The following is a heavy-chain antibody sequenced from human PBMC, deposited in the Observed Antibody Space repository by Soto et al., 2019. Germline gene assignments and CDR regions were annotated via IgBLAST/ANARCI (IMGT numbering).Heavy chain of an antibody. J-gene: IGHJ6*02. V-gene: IGHV3-30-3*01. CDR2: ISYDGSNK. CDR1: GFTFSSYA. D-gene: IGHD6-13*01. CDR3: ARGIAAAGGDYGMDV. Sequence: GGSLRLSCAASGFTFSSYAMHWVRQAPGKGLEWVAVISYDGSNKYYADSVKGRFTISRDNSKNTLYLQMNSLRAEDTAVYYCARGIAAAGGDYGMDVWGQGTTVTVSS.